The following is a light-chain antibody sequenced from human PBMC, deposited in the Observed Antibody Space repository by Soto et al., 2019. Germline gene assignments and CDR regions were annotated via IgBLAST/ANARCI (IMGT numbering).Light chain of an antibody. V-gene: IGKV1-5*01. CDR1: QSISNG. CDR2: HAS. J-gene: IGKJ1*01. CDR3: QQYMSYS. Sequence: DIQMTQSPSTLPASVGDRVTITCRARQSISNGWAWYQQKPGTAHKMLIYHASTLESGVPSRFSGSGAGTEFTLTISSLQLDDFATYYCQQYMSYSFGQGTKVDLK.